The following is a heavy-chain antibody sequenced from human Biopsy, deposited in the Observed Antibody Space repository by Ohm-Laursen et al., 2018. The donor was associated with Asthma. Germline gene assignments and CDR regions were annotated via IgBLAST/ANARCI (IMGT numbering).Heavy chain of an antibody. D-gene: IGHD1-26*01. V-gene: IGHV4-59*12. CDR1: GGSFSSYY. CDR3: ARGSSSRLSQWELLVSGGKRAHSYYGMDV. J-gene: IGHJ6*02. CDR2: TYYTGYT. Sequence: TLSLTCAVYGGSFSSYYWSWIRQTPGKGLEWLGDTYYTGYTNYNPSLRSRLTISVDTSKNQFSLRLTSVTAADTAVYYCARGSSSRLSQWELLVSGGKRAHSYYGMDVWGQGTTVTVSS.